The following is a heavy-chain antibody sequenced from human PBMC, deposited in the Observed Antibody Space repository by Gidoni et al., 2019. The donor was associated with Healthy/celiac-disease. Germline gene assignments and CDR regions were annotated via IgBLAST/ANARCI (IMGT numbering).Heavy chain of an antibody. CDR1: GGPVRGHA. V-gene: IGHV1-69*01. J-gene: IGHJ5*02. CDR2: IIPIFGTA. D-gene: IGHD1-20*01. CDR3: ARSRGYNWNDGINWFDP. Sequence: QVQLVQSGAEVKKPGASVKVSCKASGGPVRGHAISWVRQAPGQGLEWMGGIIPIFGTANYAQKFQGRVTITADESTSTAYMELSSLRSEDTAVYYCARSRGYNWNDGINWFDPWGQGTLVTVSS.